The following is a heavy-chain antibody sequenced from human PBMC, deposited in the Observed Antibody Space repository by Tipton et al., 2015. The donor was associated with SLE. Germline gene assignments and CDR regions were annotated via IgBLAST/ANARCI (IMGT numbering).Heavy chain of an antibody. D-gene: IGHD5-12*01. CDR3: ARLISAYDCNFDY. J-gene: IGHJ4*02. Sequence: TLSLTCTVSGDSISTTTSYWGWIRQPPGKGLEWIGSFYYGKSTFYNPSLKSRVSISVDTSTNRLFLNLISVTAADTALYYCARLISAYDCNFDYWGQGTLVTVSS. V-gene: IGHV4-39*07. CDR2: FYYGKST. CDR1: GDSISTTTSY.